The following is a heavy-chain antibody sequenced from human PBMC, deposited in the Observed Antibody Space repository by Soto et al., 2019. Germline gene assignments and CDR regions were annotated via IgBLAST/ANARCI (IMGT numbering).Heavy chain of an antibody. J-gene: IGHJ4*02. CDR1: GYSFTSYW. CDR3: ARGAVGATKSPFFDY. V-gene: IGHV5-51*01. CDR2: IYPGDSDT. D-gene: IGHD1-26*01. Sequence: PGESLKISCRGSGYSFTSYWIGWVRQMPGKGLEWMGIIYPGDSDTRYSPSFQGQVTISAGKSISTAYLQWSSLKASDTAMYYCARGAVGATKSPFFDYWGQGTLVTVSS.